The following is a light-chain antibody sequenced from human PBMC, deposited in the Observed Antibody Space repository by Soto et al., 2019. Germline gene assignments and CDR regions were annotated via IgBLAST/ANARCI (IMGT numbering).Light chain of an antibody. Sequence: QSVLTQPASVSGSPGQSITISCTGTSGDIGSYNRVSWYQQHPGKAPKLIIYEVTDRPSGVSNRFSGSKSGNTASLTISELQAEDEAEYYCSSYTNINTRACVFGTGTKLTVL. J-gene: IGLJ1*01. CDR3: SSYTNINTRACV. CDR2: EVT. CDR1: SGDIGSYNR. V-gene: IGLV2-14*01.